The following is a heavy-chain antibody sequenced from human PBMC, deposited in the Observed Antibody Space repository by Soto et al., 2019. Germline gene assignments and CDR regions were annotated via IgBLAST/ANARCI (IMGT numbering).Heavy chain of an antibody. CDR3: VSYRGAFYFDH. CDR1: GGSMSSNY. J-gene: IGHJ4*02. CDR2: VYYGGT. Sequence: SETLSLTCTVSGGSMSSNYWSWIRQSPGKGLEWIGFVYYGGTNYNPSFESRVTMSVDTPKNQFSLELNSVTAADTAVYYCVSYRGAFYFDHWGQGALVTVSS. D-gene: IGHD4-4*01. V-gene: IGHV4-59*01.